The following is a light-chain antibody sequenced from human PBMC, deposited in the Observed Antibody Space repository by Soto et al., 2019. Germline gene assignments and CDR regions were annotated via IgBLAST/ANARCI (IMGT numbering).Light chain of an antibody. V-gene: IGLV1-40*01. Sequence: QSVLTQPPSVSGAPGQRVTISCTGSSSNIGTPYDVHWYQQLPGTAPKLLIYGNSNRPSGVPDRFSGSKSGTSASLAITGLQAEDEADYYCQSDDSSLSGYVIFGGGTKITVL. J-gene: IGLJ2*01. CDR1: SSNIGTPYD. CDR2: GNS. CDR3: QSDDSSLSGYVI.